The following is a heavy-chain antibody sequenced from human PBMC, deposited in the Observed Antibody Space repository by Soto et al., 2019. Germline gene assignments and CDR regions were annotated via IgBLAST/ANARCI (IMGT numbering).Heavy chain of an antibody. Sequence: ASVKVSCKASGYTFTSYGISWVRQAPGQGLEWMGWISAYNGNTNYAQKLQGRVTMTRDTSTSTVYMELSSLRSEDTAVYYCARALLWFGELSTTGFDYWGQGTLVTVS. CDR1: GYTFTSYG. CDR3: ARALLWFGELSTTGFDY. V-gene: IGHV1-18*01. J-gene: IGHJ4*02. D-gene: IGHD3-10*01. CDR2: ISAYNGNT.